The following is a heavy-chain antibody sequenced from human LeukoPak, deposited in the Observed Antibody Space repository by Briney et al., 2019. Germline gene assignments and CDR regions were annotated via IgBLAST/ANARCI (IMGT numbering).Heavy chain of an antibody. CDR2: FDPEDGET. CDR3: GTTVGGYNFAFDI. CDR1: GYTLTDLS. Sequence: ASVKVSCKVSGYTLTDLSMHWVRQAPGKGLEWMGGFDPEDGETIYAQKFQGRVTMTEDTSTDTAYMELSSLRSEDTAVYYCGTTVGGYNFAFDIWGQGTMVTVSS. J-gene: IGHJ3*02. D-gene: IGHD5-24*01. V-gene: IGHV1-24*01.